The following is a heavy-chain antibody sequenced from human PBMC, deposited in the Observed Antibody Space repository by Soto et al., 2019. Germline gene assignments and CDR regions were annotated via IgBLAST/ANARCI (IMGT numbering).Heavy chain of an antibody. CDR3: ARSPIIAVLTDFDF. CDR2: IDWDDEK. D-gene: IGHD3-3*01. CDR1: GFSLKTYGMR. V-gene: IGHV2-70*04. Sequence: GPTLVNPTQTLTLTCTFSGFSLKTYGMRVSWVRQPPGKALEWLARIDWDDEKFYSTSLKTRLSISKGTSDNQVVLTMTNMDPIDTATYYCARSPIIAVLTDFDFWGQGIMVAASA. J-gene: IGHJ4*02.